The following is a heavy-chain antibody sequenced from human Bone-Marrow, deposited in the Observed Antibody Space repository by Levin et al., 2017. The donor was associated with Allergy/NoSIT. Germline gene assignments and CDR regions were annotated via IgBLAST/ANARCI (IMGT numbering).Heavy chain of an antibody. J-gene: IGHJ6*02. CDR1: GFTFSSYG. V-gene: IGHV3-30*18. CDR3: AKDEKWLVLFGRSPKYYDYGMDV. Sequence: GGSLRLSCAASGFTFSSYGMHWVRQAPGKGLEWVAVISYDGSNKYYADSVKGRFTISRDNSKNTLYLQMNSLRAEDTAVYYCAKDEKWLVLFGRSPKYYDYGMDVWGQGTTVTVSS. D-gene: IGHD3-22*01. CDR2: ISYDGSNK.